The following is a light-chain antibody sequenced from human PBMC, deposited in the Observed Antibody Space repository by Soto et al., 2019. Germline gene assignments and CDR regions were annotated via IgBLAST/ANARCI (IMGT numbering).Light chain of an antibody. V-gene: IGKV1-39*01. CDR2: GAS. Sequence: DIQMTQSSSSLSASVGDRVTITCRASQNIGSSLNWYQQKPGKAPKALIYGASSLRSGVPSRFSGSGSETDFTLTISSLQPDDFATYYCQQSSTATRTFGQGTKVEIK. J-gene: IGKJ1*01. CDR1: QNIGSS. CDR3: QQSSTATRT.